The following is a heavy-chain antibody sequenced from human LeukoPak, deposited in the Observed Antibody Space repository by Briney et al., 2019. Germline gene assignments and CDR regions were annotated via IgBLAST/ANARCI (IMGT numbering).Heavy chain of an antibody. CDR1: GFTFSSYS. J-gene: IGHJ4*02. CDR3: AREYLRGYSYGYDDY. V-gene: IGHV3-21*01. CDR2: ISSSGSYI. Sequence: PGGSLRLSCAASGFTFSSYSINWVRQAPGKGLEWVSSISSSGSYIYYADSVKGRFTISRDNAKNSLYLQMNSLRAEDTAVYYCAREYLRGYSYGYDDYWGQGTVVTVSS. D-gene: IGHD5-18*01.